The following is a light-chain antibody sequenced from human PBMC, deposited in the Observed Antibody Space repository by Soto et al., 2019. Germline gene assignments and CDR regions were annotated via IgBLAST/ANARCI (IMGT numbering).Light chain of an antibody. J-gene: IGLJ1*01. Sequence: QSALTQPASVSGSPGQSITISCTGTSSDIGSYHLVSWYQHPSGKAPKLIIYKVSQWPSGVSDRFSASKSGNTASLTISGLQAEDEADYYCCSYAGSNWGYVFGTGTKATVL. CDR1: SSDIGSYHL. CDR2: KVS. V-gene: IGLV2-23*02. CDR3: CSYAGSNWGYV.